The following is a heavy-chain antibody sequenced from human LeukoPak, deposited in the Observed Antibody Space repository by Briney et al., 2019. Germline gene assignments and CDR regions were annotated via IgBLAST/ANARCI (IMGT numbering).Heavy chain of an antibody. CDR1: GGSVSSNDYY. CDR2: IYYSGST. Sequence: SQTLSLTCTVSGGSVSSNDYYWNWIRQPPGKGLEWIGHIYYSGSTYYNPSLKSRVTISVDTSKNQFSLKLTSVTAADTAAYYCARDEDGGLDYWGQGTLVTVSS. V-gene: IGHV4-30-4*01. D-gene: IGHD4-23*01. J-gene: IGHJ4*02. CDR3: ARDEDGGLDY.